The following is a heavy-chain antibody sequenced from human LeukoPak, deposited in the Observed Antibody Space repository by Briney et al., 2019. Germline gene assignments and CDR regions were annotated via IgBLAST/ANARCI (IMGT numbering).Heavy chain of an antibody. V-gene: IGHV5-51*01. D-gene: IGHD3-3*01. Sequence: GESLKISCKGSGYSFTSYWIGWVRQMPGKGLEWMGIIYPNDSDTRYSPSFQGQVTISADKSISTAYLQWSSLKASDTAIYYCARRDYFRSGWATGNWFDPWGQGTLVTVSS. J-gene: IGHJ5*02. CDR1: GYSFTSYW. CDR3: ARRDYFRSGWATGNWFDP. CDR2: IYPNDSDT.